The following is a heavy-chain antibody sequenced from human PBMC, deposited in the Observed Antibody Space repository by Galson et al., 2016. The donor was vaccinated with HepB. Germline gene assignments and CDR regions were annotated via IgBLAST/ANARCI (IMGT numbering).Heavy chain of an antibody. CDR2: LSPSGGRT. Sequence: SVKVSCKASGYTFNSYYMHWVRQAPGQGLEWMGILSPSGGRTSYAQNFQGRVSMTRDTSIRTAYMEVSSLRSDDTAVYFCARVEYNSSSGANRFDYWGQGTLVTVSS. D-gene: IGHD6-6*01. V-gene: IGHV1-46*02. CDR1: GYTFNSYY. CDR3: ARVEYNSSSGANRFDY. J-gene: IGHJ4*02.